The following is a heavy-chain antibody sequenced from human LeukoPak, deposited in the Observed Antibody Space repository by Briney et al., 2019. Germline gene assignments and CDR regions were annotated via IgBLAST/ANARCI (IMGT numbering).Heavy chain of an antibody. Sequence: GASVKVSCKASGYTFTGYYMHWVRQAPGQGLEWMGWIKPNSGDTNYAQKFQGRVTITRNTSISTAYMELSSLRSEDTAVYYCARSGYSSGWPLWYFDLWGRGTLVTVSS. V-gene: IGHV1-2*02. D-gene: IGHD6-19*01. CDR3: ARSGYSSGWPLWYFDL. CDR1: GYTFTGYY. J-gene: IGHJ2*01. CDR2: IKPNSGDT.